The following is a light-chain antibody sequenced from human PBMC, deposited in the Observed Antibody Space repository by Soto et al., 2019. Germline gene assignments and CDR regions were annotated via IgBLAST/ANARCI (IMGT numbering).Light chain of an antibody. Sequence: EIVMTQSPATLSVSPGEGATFSGRSSQSIGGNLAWYQRKPGQAPRLLFYVESTRPSGIPATFSGIGSGTEFTLTISSLQSEDFAVYYCQQYNNLPFTFGPGTKVDIK. V-gene: IGKV3-15*01. J-gene: IGKJ3*01. CDR3: QQYNNLPFT. CDR2: VES. CDR1: QSIGGN.